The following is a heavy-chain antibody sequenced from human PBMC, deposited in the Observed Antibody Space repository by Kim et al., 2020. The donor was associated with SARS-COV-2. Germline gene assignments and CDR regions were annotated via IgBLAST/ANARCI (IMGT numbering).Heavy chain of an antibody. CDR1: GFTFSDYY. D-gene: IGHD3-10*01. CDR3: ARVLLWFGEPPY. CDR2: ISSGSTI. Sequence: GGSLRLSCAASGFTFSDYYMSWIRQAPGKGLEWVSYISSGSTIYYADSVKGRFTISRDNAKNSLYLQMNSLRAEDTAVYYCARVLLWFGEPPYWGQGTLVTVSS. J-gene: IGHJ4*02. V-gene: IGHV3-11*04.